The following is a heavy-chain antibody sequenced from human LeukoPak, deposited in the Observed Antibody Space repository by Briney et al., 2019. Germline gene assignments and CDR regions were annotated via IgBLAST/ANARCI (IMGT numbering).Heavy chain of an antibody. CDR2: INQDGSVK. V-gene: IGHV3-7*01. Sequence: GGSLRLSCAASGFTFSSHWMNWVRQAPGKGLEWVANINQDGSVKYYVDSVKGRFTISRDNAKNSLYLQMNSLRAEDTAVYYCARRDVATAGDYSYYYMDVWGKGTTVTVSS. CDR3: ARRDVATAGDYSYYYMDV. D-gene: IGHD6-13*01. J-gene: IGHJ6*03. CDR1: GFTFSSHW.